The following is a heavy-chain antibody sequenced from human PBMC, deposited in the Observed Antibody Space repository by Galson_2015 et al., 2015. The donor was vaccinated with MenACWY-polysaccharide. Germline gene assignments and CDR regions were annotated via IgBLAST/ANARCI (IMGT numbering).Heavy chain of an antibody. V-gene: IGHV1-2*02. CDR3: ARVPTYQQTEDNWFVP. J-gene: IGHJ5*02. CDR2: INPNSGAT. D-gene: IGHD2-2*01. CDR1: GYTFAGNF. Sequence: SVKVSCKASGYTFAGNFIHWVRQAPGQGFEWMGWINPNSGATSYAQKFQDRVTMTRDTSINTAYMELHRLRSDDTAVYYCARVPTYQQTEDNWFVPWGQGTPVTVSS.